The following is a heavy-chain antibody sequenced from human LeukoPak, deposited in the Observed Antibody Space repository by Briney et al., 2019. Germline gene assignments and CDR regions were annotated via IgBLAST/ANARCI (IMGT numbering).Heavy chain of an antibody. V-gene: IGHV5-51*01. CDR1: EYKFTDYW. D-gene: IGHD5-24*01. J-gene: IGHJ4*02. CDR3: ARRGEEMVTLPFDC. CDR2: IFPGDSRT. Sequence: GESLKIFCMCSEYKFTDYWIGWARQMPGKGPEWMGYIFPGDSRTRYSPSFQGHVTISADKSISTAYLQWTSLKASDTAIYYCARRGEEMVTLPFDCWGQGTLVSVSS.